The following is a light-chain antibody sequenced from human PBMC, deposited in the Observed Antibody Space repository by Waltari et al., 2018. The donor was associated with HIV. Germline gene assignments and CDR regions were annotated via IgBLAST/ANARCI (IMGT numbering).Light chain of an antibody. CDR2: GDS. CDR3: QSYDSSLSGFWV. V-gene: IGLV1-40*01. CDR1: TSHTVAGYP. Sequence: SVLPPPHSVSLAPGQSATISCAPTTSHTVAGYPVLCYQQLPGIAPKLLIYGDSNRPSGVPDRFSGSKSGTSASLAITGLQAEDEADYYCQSYDSSLSGFWVFGGGTKLTVL. J-gene: IGLJ3*02.